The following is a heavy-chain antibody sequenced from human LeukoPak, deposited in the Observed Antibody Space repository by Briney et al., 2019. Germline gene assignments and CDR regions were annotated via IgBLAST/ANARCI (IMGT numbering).Heavy chain of an antibody. CDR3: ARDRAGSTVYFLNWFDP. CDR1: GGSINSGGYY. Sequence: SETLSLTCTVSGGSINSGGYYWSWIRQHPGKGLEWIGYIYYSGSTYYNPSLKSRVTISVDTSKNQFSLRLSSVTAADTAVYYCARDRAGSTVYFLNWFDPWGQGTLVTVSS. J-gene: IGHJ5*02. CDR2: IYYSGST. V-gene: IGHV4-31*03. D-gene: IGHD3-22*01.